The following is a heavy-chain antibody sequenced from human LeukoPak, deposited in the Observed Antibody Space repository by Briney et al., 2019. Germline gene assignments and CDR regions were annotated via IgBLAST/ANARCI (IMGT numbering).Heavy chain of an antibody. D-gene: IGHD6-6*01. J-gene: IGHJ4*02. CDR1: GGSISSYY. CDR2: IYYSGST. CDR3: ARVEIFSSSLDY. V-gene: IGHV4-59*08. Sequence: SETLSLTCTVSGGSISSYYWSWIRQPPGKGLEWIGYIYYSGSTNYNPSLKSRVTISVDTSKNQFSLKLSSVTAADTAVYYCARVEIFSSSLDYWGQGTLVTVSS.